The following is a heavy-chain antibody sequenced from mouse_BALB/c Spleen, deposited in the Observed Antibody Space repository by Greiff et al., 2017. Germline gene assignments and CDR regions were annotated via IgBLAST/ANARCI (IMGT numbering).Heavy chain of an antibody. Sequence: VQLKQSGGGLVQPGGSLKLSCAASGFTFSSYTMSWVRQTPEKRLEWVAYISNGGGSTYYPDTVKGRFTISRDNAKNTLYLQMSSLKSEDTAMYYCARHDNSWFAYWGQGTLVTVSA. CDR1: GFTFSSYT. CDR2: ISNGGGST. V-gene: IGHV5-12-2*01. D-gene: IGHD1-3*01. J-gene: IGHJ3*01. CDR3: ARHDNSWFAY.